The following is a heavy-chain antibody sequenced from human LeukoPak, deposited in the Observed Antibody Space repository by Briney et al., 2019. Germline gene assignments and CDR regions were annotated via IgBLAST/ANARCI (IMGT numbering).Heavy chain of an antibody. CDR1: GFTFDDYG. Sequence: GGSLRLSCAASGFTFDDYGMSWVRQAPGKGLEWVSGINWNGGSTGYADSVKGRFTISRDNAKNSLYLQMNSLRAEDTALYYCASLGYCSGGSCYERRDYWGQGTLVTVSS. V-gene: IGHV3-20*04. CDR2: INWNGGST. CDR3: ASLGYCSGGSCYERRDY. D-gene: IGHD2-15*01. J-gene: IGHJ4*02.